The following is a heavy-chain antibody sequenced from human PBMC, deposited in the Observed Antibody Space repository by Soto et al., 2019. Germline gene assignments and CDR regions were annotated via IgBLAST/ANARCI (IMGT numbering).Heavy chain of an antibody. CDR3: TRDHYDATGYVPSI. V-gene: IGHV3-53*01. D-gene: IGHD3-22*01. Sequence: EVQLVESGGGLTQPGGSLRLSCAASGFTVSNNYINWVRQAPGKGLEWVSVIYSGGSTYYADSVKGRFTISRDNSKNTVYLQMNSLTADDTAVYYCTRDHYDATGYVPSIWGQGTMVTVSS. CDR2: IYSGGST. J-gene: IGHJ3*02. CDR1: GFTVSNNY.